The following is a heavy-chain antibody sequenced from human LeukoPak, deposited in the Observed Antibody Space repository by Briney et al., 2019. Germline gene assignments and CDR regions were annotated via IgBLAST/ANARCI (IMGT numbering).Heavy chain of an antibody. Sequence: GGSLRLSCAGSGLTFSSYGMHWVRQAPGKGLEWVTFIRYDGSNKYYADSVKGRFTISRDNSENTLYLLMNSLRGEDTAIYYCALLGSKLLWRIDYWGQGTLVTVSS. CDR3: ALLGSKLLWRIDY. CDR1: GLTFSSYG. CDR2: IRYDGSNK. V-gene: IGHV3-30*02. D-gene: IGHD3-10*01. J-gene: IGHJ4*02.